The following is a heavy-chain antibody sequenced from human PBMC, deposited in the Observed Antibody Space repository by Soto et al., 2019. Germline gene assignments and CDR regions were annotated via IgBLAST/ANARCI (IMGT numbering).Heavy chain of an antibody. CDR1: GFTCSNDW. V-gene: IGHV3-74*01. CDR2: INADGGST. CDR3: IKVLTRGVGVPRFYFDS. D-gene: IGHD3-9*01. Sequence: SLRLSCASSGFTCSNDWMHWVRQAPGKGLEWVSRINADGGSTHYADSVRGRFTISRDNAKNTLFLQLNSLRVEDTAIYYCIKVLTRGVGVPRFYFDSWGQGTLVTVSS. J-gene: IGHJ4*02.